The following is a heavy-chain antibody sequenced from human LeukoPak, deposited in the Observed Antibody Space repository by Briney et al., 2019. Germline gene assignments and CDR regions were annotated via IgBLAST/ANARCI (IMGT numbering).Heavy chain of an antibody. Sequence: GGSLRLSCAASGFTFSSYAMHWVRQAPGKGLEWVAVISYDGSNKYYADSVKGRFTISRDNSKNTLYLQMNSLRAEDTAVYYCARDPTTPLEYYYDSSGSYFDYWGQGTLVTVSS. J-gene: IGHJ4*02. V-gene: IGHV3-30-3*01. CDR2: ISYDGSNK. CDR3: ARDPTTPLEYYYDSSGSYFDY. CDR1: GFTFSSYA. D-gene: IGHD3-22*01.